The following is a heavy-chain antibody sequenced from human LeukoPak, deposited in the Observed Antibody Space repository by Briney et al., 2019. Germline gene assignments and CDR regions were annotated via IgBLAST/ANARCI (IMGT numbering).Heavy chain of an antibody. CDR1: GFTFSSYS. V-gene: IGHV3-48*04. CDR3: ARIQGYSGYDYGY. D-gene: IGHD5-12*01. J-gene: IGHJ4*02. Sequence: GGSPRLSCAASGFTFSSYSMNWVRQAPGKGLEWVSYISSSSSTIYYADSVKGRFTISRDNAKNSLYLQMNSLRVEDTAVYYCARIQGYSGYDYGYWGQGTLVTVSS. CDR2: ISSSSSTI.